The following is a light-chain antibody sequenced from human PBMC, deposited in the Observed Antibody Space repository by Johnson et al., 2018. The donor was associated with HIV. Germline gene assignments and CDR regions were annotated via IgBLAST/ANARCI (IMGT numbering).Light chain of an antibody. CDR2: KND. V-gene: IGLV1-51*02. CDR3: GIWPTSLSTGGV. CDR1: YSNIGNNY. J-gene: IGLJ1*01. Sequence: QSVLTQPPSVSAAPGQKVTISCSGSYSNIGNNYVSWYQQLPGTAPKLLIYKNDKRPSGIPDRFSGSKSGTSATLGITGLQTGDEAGYYCGIWPTSLSTGGVFGTGTKVTVL.